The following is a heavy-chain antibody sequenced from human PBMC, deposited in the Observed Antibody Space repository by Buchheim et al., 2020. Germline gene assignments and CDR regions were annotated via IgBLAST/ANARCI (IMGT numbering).Heavy chain of an antibody. CDR1: GFTVSNNY. V-gene: IGHV3-66*01. CDR2: IYSGGSS. Sequence: EVQLVESGGGLVQPGGSLRLSCAASGFTVSNNYMSWVRQAPGKGLEWVSVIYSGGSSYYTDSVKGRFTISRDNSKNTLYLQMNSLRAEDTAVYYCARVIYSSGWYNWYYFDYWGQGTL. D-gene: IGHD6-19*01. CDR3: ARVIYSSGWYNWYYFDY. J-gene: IGHJ4*02.